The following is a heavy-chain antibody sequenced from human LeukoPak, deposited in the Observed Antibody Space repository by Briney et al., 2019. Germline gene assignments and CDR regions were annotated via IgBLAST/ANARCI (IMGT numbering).Heavy chain of an antibody. CDR2: IYYSGTT. CDR3: ARDEGPKGDYFDY. Sequence: SETLSLTCTVSGGSIRSYYWSWLRQPPGKGLEWIGYIYYSGTTNYNPSLKSRVTISVDTSKNQFSLKLSSVTAADTAVYYCARDEGPKGDYFDYWGQGTLVTVSS. V-gene: IGHV4-59*01. CDR1: GGSIRSYY. D-gene: IGHD1-26*01. J-gene: IGHJ4*02.